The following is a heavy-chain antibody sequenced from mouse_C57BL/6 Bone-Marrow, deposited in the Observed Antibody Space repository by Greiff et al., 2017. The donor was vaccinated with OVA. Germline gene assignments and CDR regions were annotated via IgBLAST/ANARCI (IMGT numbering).Heavy chain of an antibody. CDR1: GFTFTDYY. D-gene: IGHD4-1*01. J-gene: IGHJ2*01. V-gene: IGHV7-3*01. Sequence: EVKLMESGGGLVQPGGSLSLSCAASGFTFTDYYMSWVRQPPGKALEWLGFIRNKANGYTTEYSASVKGRFTISRDNSQSILYLQMNALRAEDSATYYCARNFYHNWDVLFDYWGQGTTLTVSS. CDR3: ARNFYHNWDVLFDY. CDR2: IRNKANGYTT.